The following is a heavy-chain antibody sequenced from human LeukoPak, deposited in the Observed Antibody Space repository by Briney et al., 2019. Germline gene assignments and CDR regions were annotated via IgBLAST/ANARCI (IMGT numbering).Heavy chain of an antibody. CDR1: GFTFSDYR. CDR2: ISNDLSTI. Sequence: GGSLRLSCAASGFTFSDYRMNWVRQAPGKGLEWISYISNDLSTIHYAASVKGRFTISRDNARNSLNLQMDSLRAEDTAVYFCARADGWAFDIWGQGTMVTVSS. V-gene: IGHV3-48*04. J-gene: IGHJ3*02. CDR3: ARADGWAFDI. D-gene: IGHD5-24*01.